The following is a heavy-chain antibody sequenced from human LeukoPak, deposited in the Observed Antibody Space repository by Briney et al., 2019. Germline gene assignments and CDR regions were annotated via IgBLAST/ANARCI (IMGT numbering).Heavy chain of an antibody. J-gene: IGHJ4*02. V-gene: IGHV4-59*01. CDR2: IYDSGRT. CDR3: AKAGGGRPFDY. Sequence: SETLSLTCTVSGASISDYHWSWIRQPPGKGLEWIGYIYDSGRTRYNPSLKSRVTISEDTSKNQFSLKLTSVTAVDTAVYYCAKAGGGRPFDYWGQGTLVTVSS. CDR1: GASISDYH. D-gene: IGHD1-26*01.